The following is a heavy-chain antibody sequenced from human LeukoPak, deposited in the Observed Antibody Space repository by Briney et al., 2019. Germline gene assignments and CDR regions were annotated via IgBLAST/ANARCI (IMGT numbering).Heavy chain of an antibody. Sequence: GGSLRLSCAASGFTFGSYAMSWVRQAPGKGLEWVAVISYDGSNKYYADSVKGRFTISRDNSKNTLYLQMNSLRAEDTAVYYCARVGGSSWFSYFDYWGQGTLVTVSS. V-gene: IGHV3-30-3*01. CDR1: GFTFGSYA. CDR3: ARVGGSSWFSYFDY. J-gene: IGHJ4*02. CDR2: ISYDGSNK. D-gene: IGHD6-13*01.